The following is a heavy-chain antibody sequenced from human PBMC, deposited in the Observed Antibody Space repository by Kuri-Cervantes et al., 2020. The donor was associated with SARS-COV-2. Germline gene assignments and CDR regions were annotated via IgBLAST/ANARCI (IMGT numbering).Heavy chain of an antibody. V-gene: IGHV4-39*07. CDR3: ARTLPRYCSSTSCGRNWFDP. D-gene: IGHD2-2*01. Sequence: SETLSLTCTVSGGSISSSSYYWSWIRQPPGKGLEWIGEINHSGSTNYNPSLKSRVTISVDTSKNQFSLKLSSVTAADTAVYYCARTLPRYCSSTSCGRNWFDPWGQGTLVTVSS. J-gene: IGHJ5*02. CDR2: INHSGST. CDR1: GGSISSSSYY.